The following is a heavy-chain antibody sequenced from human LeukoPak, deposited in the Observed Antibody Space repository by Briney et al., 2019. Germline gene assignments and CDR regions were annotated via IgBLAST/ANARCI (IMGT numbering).Heavy chain of an antibody. J-gene: IGHJ4*02. CDR1: GYTFTGYY. V-gene: IGHV1-2*02. CDR2: INPNNGGT. CDR3: ARTMVRGAAAEFDY. Sequence: ASVKVSCKASGYTFTGYYMHWVRQAPGQGLEWMGWINPNNGGTNYAQKFQGRVTMTRDTSISTAYMELSSLRSEDTAVYYCARTMVRGAAAEFDYWGQGTLVTVSS. D-gene: IGHD3-10*01.